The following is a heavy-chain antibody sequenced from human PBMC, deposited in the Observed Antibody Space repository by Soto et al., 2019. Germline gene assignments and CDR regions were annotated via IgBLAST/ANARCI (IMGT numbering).Heavy chain of an antibody. CDR3: AKARGANNWANYYGLDV. D-gene: IGHD1-1*01. CDR1: GFTFSNYA. V-gene: IGHV3-23*01. CDR2: ISGSGVRT. J-gene: IGHJ6*02. Sequence: GGSLRLSCAASGFTFSNYAMSWVRQAPGKGLEWVSTISGSGVRTYYADSVKGRFTFSRDNSKNTLYLQMNSLRAEDTAVYYCAKARGANNWANYYGLDVWGQGTTVTVSS.